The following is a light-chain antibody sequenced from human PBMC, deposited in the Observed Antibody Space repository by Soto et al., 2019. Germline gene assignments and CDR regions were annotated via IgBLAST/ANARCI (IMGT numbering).Light chain of an antibody. Sequence: EIVMTQSPATLSVSPGERATLSCRASQSVSSNLAWYQQRPGQAPRVLIYSASTRATGIPARFSGSGSGTEFTLTISSLQSEDFAVYYCQQSNDWPRTFGQGTKVDIK. CDR1: QSVSSN. CDR3: QQSNDWPRT. V-gene: IGKV3-15*01. J-gene: IGKJ1*01. CDR2: SAS.